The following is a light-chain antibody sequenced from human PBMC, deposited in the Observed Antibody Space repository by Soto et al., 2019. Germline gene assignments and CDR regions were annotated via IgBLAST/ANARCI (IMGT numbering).Light chain of an antibody. Sequence: QSALTQPASVSGSPGQSITIFCTGTSSDVVAYMFVSWYRHHPGRAPQVMIYEVTNRPSGVSSRFAGSKSGNTASLTISGLQPEDEGDYYCSSYSSTSTPWVFGGGTKVTVL. CDR2: EVT. V-gene: IGLV2-14*01. CDR3: SSYSSTSTPWV. J-gene: IGLJ3*02. CDR1: SSDVVAYMF.